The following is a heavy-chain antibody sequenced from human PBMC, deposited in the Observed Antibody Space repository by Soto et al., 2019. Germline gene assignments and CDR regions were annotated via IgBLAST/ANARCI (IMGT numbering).Heavy chain of an antibody. CDR1: GGTFSSYA. CDR2: IIPIFGTA. V-gene: IGHV1-69*06. J-gene: IGHJ4*02. D-gene: IGHD6-6*01. CDR3: ARGFVRFAYSSSPHYFDY. Sequence: SVKVSCKASGGTFSSYAISWVRQAPGQGLEWMGGIIPIFGTANYAQKFQGRVTITADKSTSTAYMELSSLRSEETAVYYCARGFVRFAYSSSPHYFDYWGQGTLVTVSS.